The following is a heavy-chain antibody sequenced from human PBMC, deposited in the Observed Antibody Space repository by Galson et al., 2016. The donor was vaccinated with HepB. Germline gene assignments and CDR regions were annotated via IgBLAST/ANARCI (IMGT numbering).Heavy chain of an antibody. Sequence: SLRLSCAASGFTFGSYWMGWVRQAPGRGLEWLANIKTDGSETHYVDSVEGRFTISRDNAKNSMYLQMSGLRTEDTAVYYCARGDKWGWDYWGQGTLVTVPS. V-gene: IGHV3-7*03. D-gene: IGHD1-26*01. J-gene: IGHJ4*02. CDR2: IKTDGSET. CDR3: ARGDKWGWDY. CDR1: GFTFGSYW.